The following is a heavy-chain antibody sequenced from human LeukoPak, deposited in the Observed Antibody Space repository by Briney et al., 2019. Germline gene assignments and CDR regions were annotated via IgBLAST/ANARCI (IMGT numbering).Heavy chain of an antibody. Sequence: SETLSLTCAVYGGSFSGYHWSWIRQPPGKGLEWIGEINHSGSTNYNPSLKSRVTISVDTSKNQFSLKLSSVTAADTAVYYCARGRPTVTYNLNYYGSGSYYNAWGQGTLVTVSS. D-gene: IGHD3-10*01. V-gene: IGHV4-34*01. J-gene: IGHJ5*02. CDR3: ARGRPTVTYNLNYYGSGSYYNA. CDR2: INHSGST. CDR1: GGSFSGYH.